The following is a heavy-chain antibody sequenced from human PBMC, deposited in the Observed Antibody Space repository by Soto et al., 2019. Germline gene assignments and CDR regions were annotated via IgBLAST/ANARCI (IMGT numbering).Heavy chain of an antibody. V-gene: IGHV3-23*01. CDR3: AKDAYGSGSHAP. D-gene: IGHD3-10*01. CDR2: ISGSGGST. CDR1: GFICRSSP. J-gene: IGHJ5*02. Sequence: PGGSLRLSCAVSGFICRSSPMSWVRRAPGKGLEGVSGISGSGGSTYYADSVKGRFTISRDNSKNTLYLQMNSLRAEDTAVYYCAKDAYGSGSHAPWGQGTLVTVSS.